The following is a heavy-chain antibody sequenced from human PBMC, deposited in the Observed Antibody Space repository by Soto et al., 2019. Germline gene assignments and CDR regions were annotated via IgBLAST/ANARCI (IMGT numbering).Heavy chain of an antibody. CDR3: ARRGDWFDP. J-gene: IGHJ5*02. CDR2: IYYSGST. Sequence: SETLSLTCTVSGGSISSYYWSWIRQPPGKGLEWIGYIYYSGSTNYNPSLKSRVTISVDTSKNQFSLKLSSVTAADTAVYYCARRGDWFDPWGQGTLVTVSS. V-gene: IGHV4-59*08. CDR1: GGSISSYY.